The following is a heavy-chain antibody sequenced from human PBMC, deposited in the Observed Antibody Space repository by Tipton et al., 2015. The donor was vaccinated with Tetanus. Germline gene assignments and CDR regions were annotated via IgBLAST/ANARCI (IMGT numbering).Heavy chain of an antibody. V-gene: IGHV4-39*07. CDR2: IYYSGST. J-gene: IGHJ4*02. CDR1: GGSISSSSYY. Sequence: TLSLTCTVSGGSISSSSYYWGWIRQPPGKGLEWIGSIYYSGSTYYNPSLKSRVTISVDTSKNQFSLKLSSVTAADTAVYYCARLPGYYDSSGRIFDYWGQGTLVTVSS. D-gene: IGHD3-22*01. CDR3: ARLPGYYDSSGRIFDY.